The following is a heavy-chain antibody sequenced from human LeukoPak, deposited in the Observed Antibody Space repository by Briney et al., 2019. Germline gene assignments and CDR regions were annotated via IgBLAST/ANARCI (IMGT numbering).Heavy chain of an antibody. CDR1: GYSISSGYY. J-gene: IGHJ4*02. D-gene: IGHD6-13*01. CDR2: IYQTGST. Sequence: SETPSLTCGVSGYSISSGYYWGWIRQPPGTGLEWIGSIYQTGSTYYNPSLKSRVSMSVDTSKNQFSLRLSSVTAADTAVYYCARSSSRAADYWGQGILVTVSS. V-gene: IGHV4-38-2*01. CDR3: ARSSSRAADY.